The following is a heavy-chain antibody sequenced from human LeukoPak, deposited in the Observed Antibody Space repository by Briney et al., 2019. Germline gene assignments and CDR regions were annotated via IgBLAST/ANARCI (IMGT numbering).Heavy chain of an antibody. CDR3: ARGRLNWNDFDY. Sequence: ASVKVSCKASVYTFTSYGISWVRQAPGHGLEWMGWISAYNGNTNYAQNRQGRVTMTTDTSTSTAYMELRSVRSDDAAVYYCARGRLNWNDFDYWGQGTLVTVSS. J-gene: IGHJ4*02. CDR1: VYTFTSYG. CDR2: ISAYNGNT. V-gene: IGHV1-18*01. D-gene: IGHD1-1*01.